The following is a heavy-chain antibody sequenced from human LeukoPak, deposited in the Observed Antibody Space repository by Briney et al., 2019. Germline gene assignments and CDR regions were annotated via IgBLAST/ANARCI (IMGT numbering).Heavy chain of an antibody. D-gene: IGHD1-26*01. CDR1: GFTLGDYA. CDR2: IRSKAYGGTT. Sequence: GGSLRLSCTASGFTLGDYAMSWVRQAPGKGLEWVGFIRSKAYGGTTEYAASVKGRFTISRDDSKSIAYLQMNSLKTEDTAVYYCTRDQVRYSGSYYWFDPWGQGTLVTVSS. CDR3: TRDQVRYSGSYYWFDP. J-gene: IGHJ5*02. V-gene: IGHV3-49*04.